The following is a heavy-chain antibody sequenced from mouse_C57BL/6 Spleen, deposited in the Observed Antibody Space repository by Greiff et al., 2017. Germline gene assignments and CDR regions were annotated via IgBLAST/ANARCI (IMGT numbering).Heavy chain of an antibody. V-gene: IGHV1-69*01. J-gene: IGHJ3*01. CDR1: GYTFTSYW. CDR2: IDPSDSYT. D-gene: IGHD2-1*01. CDR3: ALYGNYDGFAY. Sequence: QVQLQQPGAELVMPGASVKLSCKASGYTFTSYWMHWVKQRPGQGLEWIGEIDPSDSYTNYNQKFKGKSTLTVDKSSSTAYMQLSSLTSEDSAVYYCALYGNYDGFAYWGQGTLVTVSA.